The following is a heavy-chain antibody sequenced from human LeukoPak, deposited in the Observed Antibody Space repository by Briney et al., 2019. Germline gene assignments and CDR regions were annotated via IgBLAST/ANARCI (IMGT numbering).Heavy chain of an antibody. CDR1: GFTFSSYS. CDR3: ASGREYYDILTGYFDY. Sequence: GGSLRLSCAASGFTFSSYSMNWVRQAPGKGLEWVSYISSSSSTIYYADSVKGRFTISRDNAKNSLYLQMNSLRAEDTAVYYCASGREYYDILTGYFDYWGQGTLVSVSS. V-gene: IGHV3-48*01. J-gene: IGHJ4*02. CDR2: ISSSSSTI. D-gene: IGHD3-9*01.